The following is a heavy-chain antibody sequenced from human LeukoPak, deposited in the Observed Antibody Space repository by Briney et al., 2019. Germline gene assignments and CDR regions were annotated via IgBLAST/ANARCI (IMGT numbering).Heavy chain of an antibody. J-gene: IGHJ3*02. Sequence: PGGSLRLSCAASGFTFSSYSMNWVRQAPGKGLEWVSSISSSSNYIYYADSVKGRFTISRDNAKNSLYLQMNSLRAEDTAVYYCARVGYYDSSGYRAFDIWGQGTMVTVSS. CDR2: ISSSSNYI. CDR1: GFTFSSYS. V-gene: IGHV3-21*01. D-gene: IGHD3-22*01. CDR3: ARVGYYDSSGYRAFDI.